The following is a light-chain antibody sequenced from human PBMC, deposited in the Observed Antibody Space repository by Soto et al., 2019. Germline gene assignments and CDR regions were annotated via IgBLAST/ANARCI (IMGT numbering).Light chain of an antibody. CDR1: QSISSW. Sequence: DIQMTQSPSTLSASVGDRVTITCRASQSISSWLAWYHQKPGTAPKLLIYKASTVQSGVPSRFSGSGSGTEFTLTISSLQPDDSATDYCQQYNDNWTCGQGTKVEIK. CDR3: QQYNDNWT. J-gene: IGKJ1*01. V-gene: IGKV1-5*03. CDR2: KAS.